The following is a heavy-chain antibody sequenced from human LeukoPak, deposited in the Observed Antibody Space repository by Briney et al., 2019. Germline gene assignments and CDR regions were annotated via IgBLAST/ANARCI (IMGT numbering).Heavy chain of an antibody. V-gene: IGHV3-48*01. CDR1: GFTFSSYS. J-gene: IGHJ4*02. CDR2: IDSSSSTI. CDR3: AKDYPLDY. Sequence: GGSLRLSCAASGFTFSSYSMNWVRQAPGKGLEWVSYIDSSSSTIYYADSVKGRFTISRDNSKNTLYLQMNTLRAEDTAVYYCAKDYPLDYWGQGALVTVSS.